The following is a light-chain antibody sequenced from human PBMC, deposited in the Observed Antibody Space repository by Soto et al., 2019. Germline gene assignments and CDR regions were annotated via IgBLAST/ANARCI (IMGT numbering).Light chain of an antibody. CDR1: QNIGSN. J-gene: IGKJ2*01. V-gene: IGKV3-15*01. CDR2: GAS. CDR3: QHHDNWPYT. Sequence: EIVMTQSPVTLSLSPGERATLSCRASQNIGSNLAWYQQRPGQAHRLLIYGASTRATGIPARFSGSGSGTEFTLTISSLQSEDLAVYYCQHHDNWPYTFGQGTKLEIK.